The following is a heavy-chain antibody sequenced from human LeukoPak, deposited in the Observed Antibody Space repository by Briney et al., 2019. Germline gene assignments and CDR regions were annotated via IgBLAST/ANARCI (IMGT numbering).Heavy chain of an antibody. CDR1: GGSFSGYY. Sequence: SETLSLTCAVYGGSFSGYYWSWIRQPPGKGLEWIGEINHSGSTNYNPSLKSRVTISVDTSKNQFSLKLSSVTAADTAVCYCARSPAAGTRRNDYWGQGTLVTVSS. V-gene: IGHV4-34*01. CDR3: ARSPAAGTRRNDY. J-gene: IGHJ4*02. CDR2: INHSGST. D-gene: IGHD6-13*01.